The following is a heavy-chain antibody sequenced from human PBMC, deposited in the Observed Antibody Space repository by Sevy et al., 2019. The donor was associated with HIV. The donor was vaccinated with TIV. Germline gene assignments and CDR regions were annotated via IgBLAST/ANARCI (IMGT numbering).Heavy chain of an antibody. Sequence: ASVKVSCNVSGYRLRELSTYWVRQTPAKGLEGMGGFDPEYDEPTYAQNFQGRVTMTEDTSTDTAYMELRSLTSEDTAVYYCATLIVGTSYLRLWGPGTLVTVSS. CDR3: ATLIVGTSYLRL. CDR2: FDPEYDEP. D-gene: IGHD1-26*01. J-gene: IGHJ4*02. V-gene: IGHV1-24*01. CDR1: GYRLRELS.